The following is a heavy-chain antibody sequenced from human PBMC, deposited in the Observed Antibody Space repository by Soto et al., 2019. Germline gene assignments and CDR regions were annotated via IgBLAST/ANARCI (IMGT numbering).Heavy chain of an antibody. CDR3: ARDQVLLWFGELFYYYYMDV. J-gene: IGHJ6*03. CDR1: GFTFSSYW. V-gene: IGHV3-7*01. Sequence: GGSLRLSCAASGFTFSSYWMSWVRQAPGKGLEWVANIKQDGSEKYYVDSVKGRFTISRDNAKNSLYLQMNSLRAEDTAVYYCARDQVLLWFGELFYYYYMDVWGKGTTVTVSS. CDR2: IKQDGSEK. D-gene: IGHD3-10*01.